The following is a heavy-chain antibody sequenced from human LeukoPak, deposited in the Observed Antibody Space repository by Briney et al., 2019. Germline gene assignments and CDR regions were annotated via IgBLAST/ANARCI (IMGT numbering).Heavy chain of an antibody. D-gene: IGHD3-22*01. CDR2: IYYTGRT. Sequence: SETLSLTCTVSGGSTSSSSYYWGWIRQPPGKGLEWIGNIYYTGRTYYNPSLKNRVTISVDTSKNQFSLKLSSVSAADTAVYYCARLYYYDSSGPPLWGQGTLVTVSS. CDR3: ARLYYYDSSGPPL. CDR1: GGSTSSSSYY. V-gene: IGHV4-39*01. J-gene: IGHJ4*02.